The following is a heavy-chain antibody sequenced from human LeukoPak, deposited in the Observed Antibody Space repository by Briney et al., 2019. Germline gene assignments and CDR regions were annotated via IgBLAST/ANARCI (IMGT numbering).Heavy chain of an antibody. D-gene: IGHD6-6*01. CDR3: ARIYTSSSKADY. Sequence: SETLSLTCSVSGGSLTYYYWTWIRQPPGRRPEWIGFIYYSGSTNYNPSLESRVAFSVDTSKNQVSLKLSSVTAADTAIYYCARIYTSSSKADYWGQGTLVTVSS. J-gene: IGHJ4*02. CDR2: IYYSGST. CDR1: GGSLTYYY. V-gene: IGHV4-59*01.